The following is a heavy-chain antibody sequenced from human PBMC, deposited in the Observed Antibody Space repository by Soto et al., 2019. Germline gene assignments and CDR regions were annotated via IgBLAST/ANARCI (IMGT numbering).Heavy chain of an antibody. CDR2: ISSSSSYI. D-gene: IGHD6-13*01. CDR3: ARNKAGAPPYYYYGMDV. J-gene: IGHJ6*02. V-gene: IGHV3-21*01. Sequence: PGGSLRLSCAASGFTFSSYSMNWVRQAPGKGLEWVSSISSSSSYIYYADSVKGRFTISRDNSKNTLYLQMNSLRAEDTAVYYCARNKAGAPPYYYYGMDVWGQGTTVTVSS. CDR1: GFTFSSYS.